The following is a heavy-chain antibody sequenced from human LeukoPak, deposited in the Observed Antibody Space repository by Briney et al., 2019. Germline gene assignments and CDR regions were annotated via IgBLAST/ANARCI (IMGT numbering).Heavy chain of an antibody. D-gene: IGHD2-15*01. CDR1: GYTYTSYY. V-gene: IGHV1-46*01. Sequence: ASVKVSCKASGYTYTSYYMHWVRQAPGQGLEWTGIINPSGGSTSYAQKFQGRVTMTRDTSTSTVYMELSSLRSEDTAVYYCARVRGVVVVAANDAFDIWGQGTMVTVSS. CDR2: INPSGGST. CDR3: ARVRGVVVVAANDAFDI. J-gene: IGHJ3*02.